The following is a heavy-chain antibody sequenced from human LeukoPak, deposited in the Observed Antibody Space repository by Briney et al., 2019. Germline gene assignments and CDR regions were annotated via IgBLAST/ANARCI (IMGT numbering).Heavy chain of an antibody. CDR3: TGGIIAAGLGH. CDR1: GDSVSRNSAA. D-gene: IGHD6-13*01. Sequence: SQTLSLTCAISGDSVSRNSAAWSWIRQSPSRGLEWLGRTYYRSKWYNDYAVSVQSRITINPDTSKNQFSLQLNSVTPEDTAVYYCTGGIIAAGLGHWGQGTLVTVSS. V-gene: IGHV6-1*01. J-gene: IGHJ4*02. CDR2: TYYRSKWYN.